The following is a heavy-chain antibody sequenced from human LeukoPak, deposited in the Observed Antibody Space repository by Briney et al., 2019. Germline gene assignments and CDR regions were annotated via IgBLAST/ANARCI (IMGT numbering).Heavy chain of an antibody. J-gene: IGHJ5*02. CDR3: ARSGFGNWFDP. D-gene: IGHD3-16*01. V-gene: IGHV3-21*01. CDR2: ISSSSSYI. CDR1: GFTFSSYS. Sequence: GGSLRLSCAASGFTFSSYSMNWVRQAPGKGLEWVSSISSSSSYIYYADSVKGRFTISRDNAKNSLYLQMNSLRAEDTAVYYCARSGFGNWFDPWGQGTLVTVSS.